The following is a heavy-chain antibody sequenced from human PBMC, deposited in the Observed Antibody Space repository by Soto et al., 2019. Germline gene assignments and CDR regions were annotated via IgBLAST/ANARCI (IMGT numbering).Heavy chain of an antibody. Sequence: GGSLRLSCAASGFTFSSYSMNWVRQAPGKGLEWVAVIWYDGSNKYYADSVKGRFTISRDNSKNTLYLQMNSLRAEDTAVYYCARDGAEDYYYYYGMDVWGQGTTVTVSS. CDR1: GFTFSSYS. V-gene: IGHV3-33*08. CDR3: ARDGAEDYYYYYGMDV. CDR2: IWYDGSNK. J-gene: IGHJ6*02.